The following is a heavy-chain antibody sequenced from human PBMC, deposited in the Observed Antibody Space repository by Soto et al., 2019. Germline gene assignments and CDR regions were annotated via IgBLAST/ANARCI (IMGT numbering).Heavy chain of an antibody. CDR2: IKSKTDGGTT. D-gene: IGHD4-17*01. V-gene: IGHV3-15*01. J-gene: IGHJ6*03. CDR3: TTEYGDPKYYYYFYYVDV. CDR1: AFTCSHAW. Sequence: PWGSVRLSCAAAAFTCSHAWMGWVRPAPEKGLEWVGRIKSKTDGGTTDYAAPVKGRFTISRGDSKNTLYLLMNSLKTEDTAVYYCTTEYGDPKYYYYFYYVDVWAKGTTVTVPS.